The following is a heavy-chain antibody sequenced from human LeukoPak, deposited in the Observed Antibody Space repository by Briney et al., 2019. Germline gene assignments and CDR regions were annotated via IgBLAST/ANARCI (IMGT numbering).Heavy chain of an antibody. V-gene: IGHV4-34*01. CDR1: GGSLSGYY. CDR3: ARGQGTVTTH. CDR2: INHSGSA. Sequence: SETLSLTCAVSGGSLSGYYWTWIRQPPGKGLEWIGEINHSGSANHNPSLVSRVTISLDTSKNHFSLNLSSVTAADTAVYYCARGQGTVTTHWGQGTLVTVSS. D-gene: IGHD4-11*01. J-gene: IGHJ4*02.